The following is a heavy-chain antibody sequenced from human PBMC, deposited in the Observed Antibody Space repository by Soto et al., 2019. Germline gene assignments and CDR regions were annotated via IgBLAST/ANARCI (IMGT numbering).Heavy chain of an antibody. D-gene: IGHD4-4*01. CDR3: VSRPPYTKNLDY. Sequence: QITLKESGPALVKPTQTLTLTCTISGFSLNTDGVGVGWIRQPPGKDLEWLALIYWSDEKRYSPSLETRLTITKDTTRNQHILTMTNMDRVETATYYCVSRPPYTKNLDYWGRGTLVTLAS. V-gene: IGHV2-5*01. CDR2: IYWSDEK. CDR1: GFSLNTDGVG. J-gene: IGHJ4*02.